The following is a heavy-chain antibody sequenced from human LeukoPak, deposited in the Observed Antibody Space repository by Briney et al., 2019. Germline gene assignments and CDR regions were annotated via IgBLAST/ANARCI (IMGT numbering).Heavy chain of an antibody. V-gene: IGHV3-23*01. D-gene: IGHD3-10*01. Sequence: QPGGSLRLSCAASGFSFSNYAMSWVRQAQGKGLEWVSAISAGGDSTDLADSVKGRFTVSRDNSKNTLYLQMNSLRVEDTAVYYCAKGVLPLPYQDALDFWGQGTLVTVSS. CDR1: GFSFSNYA. J-gene: IGHJ3*01. CDR2: ISAGGDST. CDR3: AKGVLPLPYQDALDF.